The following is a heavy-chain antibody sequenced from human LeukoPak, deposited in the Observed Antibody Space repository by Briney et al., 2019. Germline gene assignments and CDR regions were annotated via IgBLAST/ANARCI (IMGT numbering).Heavy chain of an antibody. D-gene: IGHD3-22*01. CDR1: GGSFSGYY. Sequence: PSETLSLTCAVYGGSFSGYYWSWIRQPPGKGLEWIGEINHSGSTNYNPSLKSRVTISVDTSKNQFSLNLSSVTAADTAVYYCARAWGSDSSGLVYWGQGTLVTVSS. CDR3: ARAWGSDSSGLVY. V-gene: IGHV4-34*01. J-gene: IGHJ4*02. CDR2: INHSGST.